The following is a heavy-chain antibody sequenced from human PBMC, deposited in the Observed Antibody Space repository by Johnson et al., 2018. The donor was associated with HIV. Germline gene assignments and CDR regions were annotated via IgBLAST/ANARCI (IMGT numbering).Heavy chain of an antibody. V-gene: IGHV3-11*04. J-gene: IGHJ3*02. D-gene: IGHD3-3*01. CDR2: ISSSGPTI. Sequence: QVQLVESGGGLVQPGGSLRRSCAASGFTFRDYYMSWIRQAPGKGLEWVSYISSSGPTIYYADSVQGRFTISRDNAKNSLYLQMNSLTAEDTALYYCARERWSAYYGAFDIWGHGTLVTVSS. CDR1: GFTFRDYY. CDR3: ARERWSAYYGAFDI.